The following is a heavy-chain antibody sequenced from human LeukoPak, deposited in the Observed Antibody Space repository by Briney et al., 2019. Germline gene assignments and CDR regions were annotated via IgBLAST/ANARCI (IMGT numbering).Heavy chain of an antibody. V-gene: IGHV1-8*01. D-gene: IGHD5-12*01. CDR2: MNPNSGNT. Sequence: ASVKVSCKASGYTFTSYDINWVRQATGQGLEWMGWMNPNSGNTGYAQKFQGRVTMTRNTSISTAYMELSSLRSEDTAVYYCARKRGGYATRSLNWFDPWGQGTLVTVSS. CDR1: GYTFTSYD. J-gene: IGHJ5*02. CDR3: ARKRGGYATRSLNWFDP.